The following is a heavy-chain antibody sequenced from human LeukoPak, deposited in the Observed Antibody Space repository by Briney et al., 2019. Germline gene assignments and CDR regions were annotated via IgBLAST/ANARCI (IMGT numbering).Heavy chain of an antibody. D-gene: IGHD1-26*01. CDR1: GFTFSASA. CDR3: TRNDGGSYFVGGD. CDR2: MRGKANSYAT. J-gene: IGHJ4*02. Sequence: GGSLRLSCAASGFTFSASAIHWVRQASGKGLEWVGRMRGKANSYATAYAASVQGRFTIPRDDSKNTAYLQMNSLKTEDTAVYYCTRNDGGSYFVGGDWGQGTLVTVSS. V-gene: IGHV3-73*01.